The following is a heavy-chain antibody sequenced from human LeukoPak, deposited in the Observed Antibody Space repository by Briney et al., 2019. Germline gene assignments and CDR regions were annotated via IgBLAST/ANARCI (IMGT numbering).Heavy chain of an antibody. V-gene: IGHV3-48*04. J-gene: IGHJ2*01. CDR1: GFTFSSYS. CDR2: VSTNTI. D-gene: IGHD2-2*01. Sequence: GGSLRLSCAASGFTFSSYSMNWVRQAPGQGLEWVSYVSTNTIYYADSVKGRFTISRDNAKNSLFLQMNSLTAEDTAVYYCARSYCISSSCQGYFDLWGRGTLVTVSS. CDR3: ARSYCISSSCQGYFDL.